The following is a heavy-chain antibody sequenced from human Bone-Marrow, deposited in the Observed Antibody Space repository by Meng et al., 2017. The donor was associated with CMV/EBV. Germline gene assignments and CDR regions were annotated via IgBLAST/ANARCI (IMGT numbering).Heavy chain of an antibody. J-gene: IGHJ6*02. CDR1: GFTFSDYY. D-gene: IGHD2-15*01. Sequence: LSLTCAASGFTFSDYYMSWIRQAPGKGLEWVSYISSSGSTIYYADSVKGRFTISRDNAKNSLYLQMNSLRAEDTALYHCAREGYVYCSGGSCYSAGMDVWGQGTTVTVSS. CDR3: AREGYVYCSGGSCYSAGMDV. V-gene: IGHV3-11*01. CDR2: ISSSGSTI.